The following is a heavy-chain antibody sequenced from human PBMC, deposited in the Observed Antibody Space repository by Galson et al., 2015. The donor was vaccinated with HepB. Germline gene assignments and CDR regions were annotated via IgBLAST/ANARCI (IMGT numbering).Heavy chain of an antibody. CDR3: ATSNWNVSDYFDY. V-gene: IGHV1-24*01. D-gene: IGHD1-1*01. Sequence: SVKVSCKVSGYTLTELSMHWVRQAPGKGLEWMGGFDPEDGETIYAQKFQGRVTMTEDTSTDTAYMEPSSLRSEDTAVFYCATSNWNVSDYFDYWGQGTLVTVSS. CDR1: GYTLTELS. CDR2: FDPEDGET. J-gene: IGHJ4*02.